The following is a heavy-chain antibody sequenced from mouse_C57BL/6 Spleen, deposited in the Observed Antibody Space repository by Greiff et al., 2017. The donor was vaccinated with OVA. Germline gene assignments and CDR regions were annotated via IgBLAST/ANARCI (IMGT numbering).Heavy chain of an antibody. CDR1: GFTFSDYG. D-gene: IGHD4-1*01. V-gene: IGHV5-17*01. J-gene: IGHJ3*01. CDR3: ARSLLTGGFAY. CDR2: ISSGGSTI. Sequence: EVMLVESGGGLVKPGGSLKLSCAASGFTFSDYGMHWVRQAPEKGLEWVAYISSGGSTIYYADTVKGRFTISRDNATNTLFLQMTSLRSEDTAMYYCARSLLTGGFAYWGQGTLVTVSA.